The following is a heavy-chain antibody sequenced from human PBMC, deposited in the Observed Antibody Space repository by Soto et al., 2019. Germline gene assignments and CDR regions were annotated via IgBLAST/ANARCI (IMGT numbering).Heavy chain of an antibody. CDR2: ISYDGSNK. V-gene: IGHV3-30-3*01. Sequence: GGSLRLSCAASGFTFSSYAMHWVRQAPGKGLEGVAVISYDGSNKYYADSVKGRFTISRDNSKNTLYLQMNSLRAEDTAVYYCARSRPPYSSAFAGWFDPWGQGTLVTVSS. J-gene: IGHJ5*02. CDR1: GFTFSSYA. CDR3: ARSRPPYSSAFAGWFDP. D-gene: IGHD6-25*01.